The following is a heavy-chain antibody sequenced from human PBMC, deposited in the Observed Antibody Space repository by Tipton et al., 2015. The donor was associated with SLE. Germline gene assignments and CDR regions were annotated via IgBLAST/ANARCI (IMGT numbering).Heavy chain of an antibody. Sequence: QLVQSEAEVKKPGESLKIACKGSGYSFTNYWIGWVRQMPGKGLEWMGIIYPGDSDTRYSPSFLGQVTISADKSISTAYLQWSSLKASDTAMYYCARPDYYDSSAYPYWGQGTLVTVSS. CDR1: GYSFTNYW. J-gene: IGHJ4*02. V-gene: IGHV5-51*03. D-gene: IGHD3-22*01. CDR3: ARPDYYDSSAYPY. CDR2: IYPGDSDT.